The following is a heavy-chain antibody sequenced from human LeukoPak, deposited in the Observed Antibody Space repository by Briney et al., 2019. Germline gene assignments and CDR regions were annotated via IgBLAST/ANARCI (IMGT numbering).Heavy chain of an antibody. D-gene: IGHD3-22*01. CDR1: GYXFTGYY. V-gene: IGHV1-2*02. CDR3: ARGGTMIVVDLDY. CDR2: INPNSGGT. Sequence: ASVKVSCRASGYXFTGYYIHWVRQAPGQGLEWMGWINPNSGGTNYAQKFQGRVTMTRDTSISTAYMELSRLRSDDTAVYYCARGGTMIVVDLDYWGQGTLVTVSS. J-gene: IGHJ4*02.